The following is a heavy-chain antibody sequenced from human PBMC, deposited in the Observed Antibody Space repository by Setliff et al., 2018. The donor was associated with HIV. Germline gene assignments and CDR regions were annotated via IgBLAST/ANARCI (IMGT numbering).Heavy chain of an antibody. CDR3: ARGLNQGMSLLRGVLVQGADWYFDV. Sequence: ASVKVSCKISGYTLTEVSMHWVRQAPGKGLEWMGYFDPQDGKTIYAQKFQGRVTMTEDTSTYTAYMDLSNLRSDDTAVYYCARGLNQGMSLLRGVLVQGADWYFDVWGRGTLVTVS. CDR2: FDPQDGKT. V-gene: IGHV1-24*01. J-gene: IGHJ2*01. CDR1: GYTLTEVS. D-gene: IGHD3-10*01.